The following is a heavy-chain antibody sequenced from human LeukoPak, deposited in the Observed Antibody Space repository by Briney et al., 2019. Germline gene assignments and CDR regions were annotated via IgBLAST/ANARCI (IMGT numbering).Heavy chain of an antibody. V-gene: IGHV1-2*02. D-gene: IGHD2-15*01. Sequence: ASVKVSCKASGYTFTGYYMHWVRQTPGQGLEWMGWINPNSGGTNYAQKFQGRVTMTRDTSISTAYMELSRLRSDDTAVYYCARTHCSGGSCYYYFDYWGQGTLVTVSS. J-gene: IGHJ4*02. CDR3: ARTHCSGGSCYYYFDY. CDR1: GYTFTGYY. CDR2: INPNSGGT.